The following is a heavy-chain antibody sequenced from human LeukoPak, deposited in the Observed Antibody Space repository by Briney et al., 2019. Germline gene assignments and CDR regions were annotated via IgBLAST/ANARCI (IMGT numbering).Heavy chain of an antibody. J-gene: IGHJ4*02. CDR3: ARQWSGSYSDY. CDR2: IYYSGSS. Sequence: SQTLSLTCTVSGGSISSSSYYWGWIRQPPGEGLEWIGNIYYSGSSYYNPSLKSRVTISVDTSKNQFSLKLSSVTAADTAVYYCARQWSGSYSDYWGQGTQVTVSS. CDR1: GGSISSSSYY. D-gene: IGHD1-26*01. V-gene: IGHV4-39*01.